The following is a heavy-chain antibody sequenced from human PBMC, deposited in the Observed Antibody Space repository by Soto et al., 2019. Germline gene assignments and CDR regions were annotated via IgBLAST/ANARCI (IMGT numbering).Heavy chain of an antibody. CDR3: TPDGGSRDWLTVN. J-gene: IGHJ4*02. V-gene: IGHV3-23*01. Sequence: EVQLLESGGDLVQPGVSLRLSCAASGFTFTSYAMSWIRQAPGKGLEWVSAITGGGDNTYYADSVKGRFTISRDNSKNTLYLQINSLRAEDTAFYYCTPDGGSRDWLTVNWGQGTLVTVSS. D-gene: IGHD3-9*01. CDR2: ITGGGDNT. CDR1: GFTFTSYA.